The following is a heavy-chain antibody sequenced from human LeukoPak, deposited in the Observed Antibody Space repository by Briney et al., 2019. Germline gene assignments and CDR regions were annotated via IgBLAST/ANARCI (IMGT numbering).Heavy chain of an antibody. CDR3: AKEIYGDSTGARFQH. D-gene: IGHD4-17*01. V-gene: IGHV3-48*03. CDR1: GFTFSSYE. Sequence: GGSLRLSCAASGFTFSSYEMNWVRQAPGKGLEWVSYISSSGSTRYYADSVKGRFTVSRDNSKNTVYLQMNSLRAEDTAVYYCAKEIYGDSTGARFQHWGQGTLLTVSS. J-gene: IGHJ1*01. CDR2: ISSSGSTR.